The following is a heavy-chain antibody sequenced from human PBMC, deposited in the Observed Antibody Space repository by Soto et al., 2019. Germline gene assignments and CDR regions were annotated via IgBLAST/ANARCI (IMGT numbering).Heavy chain of an antibody. CDR1: GFTFGSYG. D-gene: IGHD3-9*01. V-gene: IGHV3-33*01. Sequence: QVQLVESGGAVVQPGRSLRLSCAASGFTFGSYGMHWFPQPPVKGLEWVAVIWYDGTIKNYANSLKGGFTISRDISKNTLYLQMNSLRAEDTAVYYCARRDYDILTGYYMFDAFDIWGQGTMVTVSS. CDR2: IWYDGTIK. J-gene: IGHJ3*02. CDR3: ARRDYDILTGYYMFDAFDI.